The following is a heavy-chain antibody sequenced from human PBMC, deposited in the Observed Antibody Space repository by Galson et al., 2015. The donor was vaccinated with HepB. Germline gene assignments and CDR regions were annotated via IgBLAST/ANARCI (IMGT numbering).Heavy chain of an antibody. V-gene: IGHV3-30*02. CDR3: AKERGKVKWELTSFFDY. J-gene: IGHJ4*02. Sequence: SLRLSCAASGFTFSSYGMHWVRQAPGKGLEWVAFIRYDGSNKYYADSVKGRFTISRDNSKNTLYLQMNSLRAEDTAVYYCAKERGKVKWELTSFFDYWGQGTLVTVSS. CDR2: IRYDGSNK. CDR1: GFTFSSYG. D-gene: IGHD1-26*01.